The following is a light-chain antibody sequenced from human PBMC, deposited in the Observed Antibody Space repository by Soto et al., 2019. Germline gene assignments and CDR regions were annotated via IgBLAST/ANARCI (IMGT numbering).Light chain of an antibody. CDR2: AAS. J-gene: IGKJ2*01. Sequence: EVVLTQSPGTLSLSPGERATLSCRASQSVSSSLLAWYQQKPGQAPRLLIHAASTGATGIPARFRGSGSGTDFTLTISSLEPEDSAVYFCHQYADSPQTFGQGTKVDIK. CDR1: QSVSSSL. V-gene: IGKV3-20*01. CDR3: HQYADSPQT.